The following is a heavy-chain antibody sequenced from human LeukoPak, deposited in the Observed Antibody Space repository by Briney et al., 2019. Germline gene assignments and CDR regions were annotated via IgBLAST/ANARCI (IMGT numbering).Heavy chain of an antibody. CDR2: IKQDGSEK. D-gene: IGHD3-22*01. Sequence: GGSLRLSCTASGCTFSTYWMTWVRQAPGKGLEWVANIKQDGSEKYYVDSLKGRFTISRDNAKNSLFLQMNSLRAEHTAVYYCARDLPTGYYISSGYYEYFLDYWGQGTLVTVSS. CDR1: GCTFSTYW. V-gene: IGHV3-7*04. J-gene: IGHJ4*02. CDR3: ARDLPTGYYISSGYYEYFLDY.